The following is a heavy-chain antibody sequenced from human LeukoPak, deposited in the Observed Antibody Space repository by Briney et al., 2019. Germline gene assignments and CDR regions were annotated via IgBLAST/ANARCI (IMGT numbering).Heavy chain of an antibody. CDR2: IYYSGST. CDR1: GGSISSGDYY. J-gene: IGHJ4*02. Sequence: PSQTLSLTCTVSGGSISSGDYYWGWHRQPPGTGLEWIGYIYYSGSTYYNPSLKSRVTISVDTSKNQFSLKLSSVTAADTAVYYCAREFPYGDYALDYWGQGTLVTVSS. D-gene: IGHD4-17*01. CDR3: AREFPYGDYALDY. V-gene: IGHV4-30-4*08.